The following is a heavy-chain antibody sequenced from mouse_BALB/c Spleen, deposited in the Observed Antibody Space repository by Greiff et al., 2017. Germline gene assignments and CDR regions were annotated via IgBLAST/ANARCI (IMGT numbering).Heavy chain of an antibody. CDR2: IYPGDGDT. CDR1: GYAFSSSW. D-gene: IGHD2-1*01. V-gene: IGHV1-82*01. CDR3: ASGNYEGWFAY. Sequence: QVQLQQSGPELVKPGASVKISCKASGYAFSSSWMNRVKQRPGQGLEWIGRIYPGDGDTNYNGKFKGKATLTADKSSSTAYMQLSSLTSVDSAVYFCASGNYEGWFAYWGQGTLVTVSA. J-gene: IGHJ3*01.